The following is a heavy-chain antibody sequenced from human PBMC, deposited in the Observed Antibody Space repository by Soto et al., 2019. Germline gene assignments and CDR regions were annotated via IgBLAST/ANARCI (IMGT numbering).Heavy chain of an antibody. J-gene: IGHJ6*02. D-gene: IGHD3-10*01. CDR1: GGSFSGYY. CDR2: INHSGST. Sequence: SETLSLTCAVYGGSFSGYYWSWIRQPPGKGLEWIGEINHSGSTNYNPSLKSRVTISVDTSKNQFSLKLSSVTAADTAVYYCARDHYYGSGSYFDYYYGMDVWGQGTTVTVSS. CDR3: ARDHYYGSGSYFDYYYGMDV. V-gene: IGHV4-34*01.